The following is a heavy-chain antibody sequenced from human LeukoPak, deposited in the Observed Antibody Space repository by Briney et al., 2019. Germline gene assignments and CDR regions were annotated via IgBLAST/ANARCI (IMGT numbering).Heavy chain of an antibody. Sequence: ASVKVSCKASGYTLSSSYMHWVRQAPGQGLEWMGIINPSGGSTSYAQKFQGRVTMTRDTSTSTVYMELSSLRSEDTAVYYCARVPRNYDSSGYYYKIPIFDYWGQGTLVTVSS. CDR1: GYTLSSSY. D-gene: IGHD3-22*01. CDR2: INPSGGST. CDR3: ARVPRNYDSSGYYYKIPIFDY. J-gene: IGHJ4*02. V-gene: IGHV1-46*01.